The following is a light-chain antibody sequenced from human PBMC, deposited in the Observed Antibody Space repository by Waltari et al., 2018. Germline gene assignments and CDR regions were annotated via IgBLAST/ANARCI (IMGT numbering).Light chain of an antibody. V-gene: IGLV2-11*01. CDR1: RSDVGAYDY. Sequence: QSALTQPRSVSGSPGQSVTISCTGTRSDVGAYDYVSWYQQRPGKAPTLIIYDVTGRPSGVPDRFSGSKSDNKASLTSSGLQADDEADYYCCSYAGRYTNYVFGSGTKVTVL. J-gene: IGLJ1*01. CDR3: CSYAGRYTNYV. CDR2: DVT.